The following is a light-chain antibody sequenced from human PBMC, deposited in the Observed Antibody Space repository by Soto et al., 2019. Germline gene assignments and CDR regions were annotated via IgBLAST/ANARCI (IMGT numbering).Light chain of an antibody. CDR1: QSVSGSY. V-gene: IGKV3-20*01. J-gene: IGKJ5*01. Sequence: EIVLTQSPGTLSLSPGERATLSCRASQSVSGSYLAWYQQKPGQAPRLLIYGASGMATGIPDRFSGSGSGTDFTLTISRLEPEDFAVYYCQQYGSSPPITFGQGTRLEIK. CDR3: QQYGSSPPIT. CDR2: GAS.